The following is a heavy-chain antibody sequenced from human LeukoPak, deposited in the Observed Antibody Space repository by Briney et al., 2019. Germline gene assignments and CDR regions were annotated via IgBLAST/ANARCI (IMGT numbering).Heavy chain of an antibody. Sequence: SETLSLTCAVYGGSFSGYYWSWIRQPPGKGLEWIGEINHSGSTNYNPSLKSRVTISVDTSKNQFSLKLSSVTAADTAVYYCARAGVTTSAFDIWGQGTMVTVSS. CDR3: ARAGVTTSAFDI. D-gene: IGHD5-12*01. CDR2: INHSGST. J-gene: IGHJ3*02. V-gene: IGHV4-34*01. CDR1: GGSFSGYY.